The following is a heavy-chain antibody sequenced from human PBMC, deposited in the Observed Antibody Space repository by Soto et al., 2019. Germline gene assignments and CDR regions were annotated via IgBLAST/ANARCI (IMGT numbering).Heavy chain of an antibody. J-gene: IGHJ2*01. D-gene: IGHD5-18*01. V-gene: IGHV3-30-3*01. CDR1: GFTFSSYA. Sequence: QVQLVESGGGVVQPGRSLRLSCAASGFTFSSYAMHWVRQAPGKVLEWVAVISYDGSNKYYADSVKGRFTISRDNSKNTMYLQMNSLRAEDTAVFYCARDPLWGTAMVLWYFDLWGRGTLVTVSS. CDR2: ISYDGSNK. CDR3: ARDPLWGTAMVLWYFDL.